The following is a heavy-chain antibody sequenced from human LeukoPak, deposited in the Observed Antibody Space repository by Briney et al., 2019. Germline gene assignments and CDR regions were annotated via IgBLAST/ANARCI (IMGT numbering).Heavy chain of an antibody. J-gene: IGHJ4*02. CDR2: IKEDGTEK. V-gene: IGHV3-7*01. Sequence: GGSLRLSCAASEFAFSNYWLSWVRQAPGKGLEWVANIKEDGTEKNYVGSVKGRFTISRDNAKNSLYLQMNSLRAEDTAVYYCTTWGPWSHFDYWGQGTLVTVSS. CDR3: TTWGPWSHFDY. CDR1: EFAFSNYW. D-gene: IGHD3-3*01.